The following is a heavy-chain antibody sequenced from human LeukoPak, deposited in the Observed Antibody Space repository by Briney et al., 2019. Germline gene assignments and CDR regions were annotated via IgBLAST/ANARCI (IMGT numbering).Heavy chain of an antibody. Sequence: KASETLSLTCAVYGGSFSGYYWSWIRQPPGKGLEWIGEINHSGSTNYNPSLKSRVTISVDTSKNQFSLKLSSVTAADTAVYYCARGYYVWGSYRYTGSGWFDPWGQGTLVTASS. CDR1: GGSFSGYY. CDR2: INHSGST. J-gene: IGHJ5*02. V-gene: IGHV4-34*01. CDR3: ARGYYVWGSYRYTGSGWFDP. D-gene: IGHD3-16*02.